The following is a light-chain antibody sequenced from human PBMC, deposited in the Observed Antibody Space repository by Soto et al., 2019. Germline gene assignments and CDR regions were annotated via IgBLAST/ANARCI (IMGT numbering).Light chain of an antibody. J-gene: IGKJ4*01. V-gene: IGKV3-11*01. CDR3: QQRSNWHPLT. CDR2: DAS. Sequence: EIVLTQSPATQSLSPGERATLSCRASQSVSSYLAWYQQKPGQAPRLLIYDASNRATGIPARFSGSGSGTDFTLTISSLEPEDFAVYYCQQRSNWHPLTFGGGTKVEIK. CDR1: QSVSSY.